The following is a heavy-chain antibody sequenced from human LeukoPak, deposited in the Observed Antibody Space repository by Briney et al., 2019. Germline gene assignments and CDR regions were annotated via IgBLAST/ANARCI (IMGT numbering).Heavy chain of an antibody. D-gene: IGHD1-26*01. J-gene: IGHJ3*02. CDR2: IYTSGST. Sequence: PSETLSLTCTVSGGSISSYFWSWIRQPAGKGLEWIGRIYTSGSTNYNPSLKSRGTMSVDTSKNQFSLKLSSVTAADTAVYYCARGRWDIVGDPTRRNLDAFDIWGQGTMVTVSS. CDR1: GGSISSYF. V-gene: IGHV4-4*07. CDR3: ARGRWDIVGDPTRRNLDAFDI.